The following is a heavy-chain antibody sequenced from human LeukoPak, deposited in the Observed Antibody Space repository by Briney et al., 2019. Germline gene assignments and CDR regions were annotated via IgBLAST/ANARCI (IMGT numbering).Heavy chain of an antibody. CDR1: GYTFTSYD. D-gene: IGHD3-10*01. V-gene: IGHV1-8*01. CDR3: ATGLWFGKYLDV. Sequence: ASVKVSCKASGYTFTSYDINWVRQATGQGLEWMGWMNPSSGNTGYAQKFQGRVTMTRNTSISTAYMELSSLRSEDTAVYYCATGLWFGKYLDVWGKGTTVTISS. J-gene: IGHJ6*04. CDR2: MNPSSGNT.